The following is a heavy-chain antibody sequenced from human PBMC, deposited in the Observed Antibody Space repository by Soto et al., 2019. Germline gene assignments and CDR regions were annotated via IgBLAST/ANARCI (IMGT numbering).Heavy chain of an antibody. J-gene: IGHJ4*02. Sequence: VQLVESGGGVVQPGRSLRLSCAASGFTFSDYAMHWGRQAPGKGREWVAVVSHDGRNTHYADSVKGRFTISRDSSKNTVSLEMTSLRAEDTAVYYCAKGGRQWLVTSDFNYWGQGALVTVSS. V-gene: IGHV3-30*18. CDR1: GFTFSDYA. CDR2: VSHDGRNT. D-gene: IGHD6-19*01. CDR3: AKGGRQWLVTSDFNY.